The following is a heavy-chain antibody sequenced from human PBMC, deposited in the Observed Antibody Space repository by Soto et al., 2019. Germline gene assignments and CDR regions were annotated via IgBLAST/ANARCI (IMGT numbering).Heavy chain of an antibody. Sequence: GGSLRLSCAASGFTFSSFAMHWVRQAPGKGLEWVAVISYDGSNKYYADSVKGRFTISRDNSKNTLYLQMNSLRAEDTAVYYCARDHTQWLVLFQLVHWGQGTLVTVSS. V-gene: IGHV3-30-3*01. CDR1: GFTFSSFA. CDR2: ISYDGSNK. J-gene: IGHJ4*02. D-gene: IGHD6-19*01. CDR3: ARDHTQWLVLFQLVH.